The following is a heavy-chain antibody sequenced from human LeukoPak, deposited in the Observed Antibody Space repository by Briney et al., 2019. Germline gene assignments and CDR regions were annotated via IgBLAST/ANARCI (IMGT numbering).Heavy chain of an antibody. CDR1: GYTFTSYD. D-gene: IGHD5-24*01. Sequence: ASVKVSCKASGYTFTSYDINWVRQATGQGLEWMGWMNPNSGNTGYAQKFQSRVTITRNTSISTAYMELSSLRSEGTAVYYCAIVAGYIHGLYYFDYWGQGTLVTVSS. CDR2: MNPNSGNT. V-gene: IGHV1-8*03. J-gene: IGHJ4*02. CDR3: AIVAGYIHGLYYFDY.